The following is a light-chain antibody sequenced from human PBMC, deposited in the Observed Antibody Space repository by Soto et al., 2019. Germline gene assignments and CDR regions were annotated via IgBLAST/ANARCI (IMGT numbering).Light chain of an antibody. CDR1: ESVTTY. J-gene: IGKJ4*01. CDR3: QQRSNWPALT. V-gene: IGKV3-11*01. Sequence: DIVLTQSPATLSLSPGERATLSCRASESVTTYLAWYRQKPGQPPRLLIYDASKRATGVPVRFSGSGSGTDFTLTISSLEPEDFAIYYCQQRSNWPALTFGGGPRWRSN. CDR2: DAS.